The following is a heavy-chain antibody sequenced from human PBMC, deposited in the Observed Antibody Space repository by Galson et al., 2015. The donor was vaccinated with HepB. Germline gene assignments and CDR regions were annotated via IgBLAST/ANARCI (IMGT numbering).Heavy chain of an antibody. J-gene: IGHJ2*01. CDR2: IWYDGSNK. V-gene: IGHV3-33*08. CDR1: GFTFSSYG. Sequence: SLRLSCAASGFTFSSYGMHWVRQAPGKGLEWVAVIWYDGSNKYYADSVKGRFTISRDNSKNTLYLQMNSLRAEDTAVYYCARDRLSNYDIYWYFDLWGRGTLVTVSS. CDR3: ARDRLSNYDIYWYFDL. D-gene: IGHD3-9*01.